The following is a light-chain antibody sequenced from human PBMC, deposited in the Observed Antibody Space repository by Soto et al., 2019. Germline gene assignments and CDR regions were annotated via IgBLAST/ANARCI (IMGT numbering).Light chain of an antibody. V-gene: IGKV3D-15*01. CDR2: DAS. CDR3: QRYNNWPPPT. Sequence: SGSQGERATLSCRASQSVRSYLAWYQQTPGQAPRLLIYDASSRATGIPARFSGSGSGTEFTLTINSLQSEDFAVYYCQRYNNWPPPTFGQGTRLEIK. J-gene: IGKJ5*01. CDR1: QSVRSY.